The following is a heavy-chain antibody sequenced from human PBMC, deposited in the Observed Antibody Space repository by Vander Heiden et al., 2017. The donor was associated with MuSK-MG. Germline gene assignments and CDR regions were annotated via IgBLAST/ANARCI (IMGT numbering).Heavy chain of an antibody. CDR3: ARGAAVAGKGEQKYFQH. D-gene: IGHD6-19*01. CDR1: GGSISSYY. Sequence: QVQLQESGPGLVKPSETLSLTFTVSGGSISSYYWSWIRQPPGKGLEWIGYIYYSGSTNYNPSLKSRVTISVDTSKNQFSLKLSSVTAADTAVYYCARGAAVAGKGEQKYFQHWGQGTLVTVSS. CDR2: IYYSGST. J-gene: IGHJ1*01. V-gene: IGHV4-59*01.